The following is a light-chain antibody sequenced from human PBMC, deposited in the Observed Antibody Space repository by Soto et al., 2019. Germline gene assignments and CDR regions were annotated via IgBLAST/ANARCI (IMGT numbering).Light chain of an antibody. CDR1: QGISNY. CDR2: AAS. Sequence: DIQMTQSPSSLSASVGDRVTITCRASQGISNYLAWYQQKPGKVPKLLIYAASTLQSGVPSRFSGSGSGTEFTLTISSLQPEDVASYSCQKYNSAPGFTFGPGTKVDIK. V-gene: IGKV1-27*01. J-gene: IGKJ3*01. CDR3: QKYNSAPGFT.